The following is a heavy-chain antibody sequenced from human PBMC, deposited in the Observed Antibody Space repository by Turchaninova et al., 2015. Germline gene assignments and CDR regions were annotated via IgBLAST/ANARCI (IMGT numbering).Heavy chain of an antibody. CDR3: ARVCSPVVRFLEWPTRTRPLYGMDV. CDR2: IHHSGST. J-gene: IGHJ6*02. CDR1: GGSFSGYY. D-gene: IGHD3-3*01. Sequence: QVQLQQWGAGLLKPSETLSLTCAVYGGSFSGYYWSWIRQPPGKGLEWIGEIHHSGSTNYNPSLKSRLPNTVHTSTNQFTRTLTLLSAEDTCWYDCARVCSPVVRFLEWPTRTRPLYGMDVWGQGTTVTVSS. V-gene: IGHV4-34*01.